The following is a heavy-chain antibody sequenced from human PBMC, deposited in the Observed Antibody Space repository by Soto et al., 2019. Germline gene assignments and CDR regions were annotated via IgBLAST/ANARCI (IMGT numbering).Heavy chain of an antibody. J-gene: IGHJ6*02. D-gene: IGHD2-21*02. CDR1: GFTVSSNY. CDR3: ARRGDWRGVYGMDV. Sequence: GSLRLSCAASGFTVSSNYMSWVRQAPGKGLEWVSVIYSGGSTYYADSVKGRFTISRDNSKNTLYLQMNSLRAEDTAVYYCARRGDWRGVYGMDVWGQGTTVTVSS. V-gene: IGHV3-53*01. CDR2: IYSGGST.